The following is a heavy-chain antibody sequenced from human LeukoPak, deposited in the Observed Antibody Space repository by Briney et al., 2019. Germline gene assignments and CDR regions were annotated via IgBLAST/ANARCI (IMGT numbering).Heavy chain of an antibody. CDR2: IYSDGST. V-gene: IGHV4-59*11. J-gene: IGHJ4*02. Sequence: SETLSLTCTVSGGSISSHYWHWIRQPPGKGLEWIGYIYSDGSTNYNPSLKSRVTISVDTSKNQLSLKVRSVTAADTAVYYCARDFYDNAHRVYFPYWGQGILVTVSS. D-gene: IGHD3-22*01. CDR3: ARDFYDNAHRVYFPY. CDR1: GGSISSHY.